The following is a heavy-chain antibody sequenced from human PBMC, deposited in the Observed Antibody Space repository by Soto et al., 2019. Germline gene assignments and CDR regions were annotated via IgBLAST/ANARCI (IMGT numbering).Heavy chain of an antibody. CDR1: GFTFSDYY. Sequence: GGSLRLSCAASGFTFSDYYMSWIRQAPGKGLEWVSYISSSGSSIYYADSVKGRFTISRDNAKNSLYLQMNSLRAEDTSVYFCAREMWSSSSSWFDPWGQGTLVTVSS. CDR2: ISSSGSSI. J-gene: IGHJ5*02. V-gene: IGHV3-11*01. D-gene: IGHD6-6*01. CDR3: AREMWSSSSSWFDP.